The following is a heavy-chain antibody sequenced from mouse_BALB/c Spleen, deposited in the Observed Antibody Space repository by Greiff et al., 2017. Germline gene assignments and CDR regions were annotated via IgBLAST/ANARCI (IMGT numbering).Heavy chain of an antibody. J-gene: IGHJ4*01. CDR2: IDPANGNT. Sequence: DVQLQESGAELVKPGASVKLSCTASGFNIKDTYMHWVKQRPEQGLEWIGRIDPANGNTKYDPKFQGKATITADTSSNTAYLQLSSLTSEDTAVYYCASIYYDYDEDAMDYWGQGTSVTVSS. CDR1: GFNIKDTY. V-gene: IGHV14-3*02. D-gene: IGHD2-4*01. CDR3: ASIYYDYDEDAMDY.